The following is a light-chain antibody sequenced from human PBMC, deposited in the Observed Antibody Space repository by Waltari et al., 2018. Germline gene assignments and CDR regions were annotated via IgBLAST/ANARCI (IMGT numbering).Light chain of an antibody. Sequence: AIRITKSPSSLCASTEDRVTSTCRASQGISSYLAWYQQKPGKAPKLLIYAASTLQSGVPSRFSGSGSGTDFTLTISCLQSEDFATYYCQQYYSYPLTFGGGTKVEIK. CDR2: AAS. V-gene: IGKV1-8*01. CDR1: QGISSY. CDR3: QQYYSYPLT. J-gene: IGKJ4*01.